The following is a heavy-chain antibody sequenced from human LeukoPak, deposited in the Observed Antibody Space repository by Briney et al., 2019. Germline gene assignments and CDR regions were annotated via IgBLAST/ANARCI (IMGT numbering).Heavy chain of an antibody. J-gene: IGHJ6*02. CDR3: AGGWSSWYYYYYGMDV. V-gene: IGHV3-30-3*01. CDR1: GFTFSSYA. D-gene: IGHD6-13*01. CDR2: ISYDGSNK. Sequence: SGGSLRLSCAASGFTFSSYAMHWVRQAPGKGLEWVAVISYDGSNKYYADSVKGRLTISRDNSKNTLYLQMNSLRAEDTAVYYCAGGWSSWYYYYYGMDVWGQGTTVTVSS.